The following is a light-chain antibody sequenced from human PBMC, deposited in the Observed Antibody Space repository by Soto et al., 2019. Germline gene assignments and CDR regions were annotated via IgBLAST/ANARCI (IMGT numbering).Light chain of an antibody. V-gene: IGKV3-20*01. CDR1: QSVSSSY. CDR3: QQYSSSPQT. J-gene: IGKJ1*01. Sequence: EIVLTQSPGTLSLSPGERATLSCRASQSVSSSYLAWYQQKPGQAPRLLIYGASSRATCIPDRFSGSGSGTEFTLTISRLEPEDFAVYYCQQYSSSPQTFGQGTKVEIK. CDR2: GAS.